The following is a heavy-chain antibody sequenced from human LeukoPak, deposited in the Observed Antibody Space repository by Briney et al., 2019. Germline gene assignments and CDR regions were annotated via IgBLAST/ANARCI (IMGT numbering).Heavy chain of an antibody. CDR1: GYTFTGYY. J-gene: IGHJ5*02. V-gene: IGHV1-2*02. D-gene: IGHD3-22*01. CDR2: INPNSGGT. Sequence: GASVKVSCKASGYTFTGYYMHWVRQAPGQGLEWMGWINPNSGGTNYAQKFQGRVPMTRDTSISTAYMELSRLRSDDTAVYYCARLSYDSSGYYNWFDPWGQGTLVTVSS. CDR3: ARLSYDSSGYYNWFDP.